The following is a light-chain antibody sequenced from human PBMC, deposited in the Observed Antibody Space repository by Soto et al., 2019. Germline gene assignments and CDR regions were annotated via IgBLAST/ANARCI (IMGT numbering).Light chain of an antibody. CDR1: QNVDTF. V-gene: IGKV3-11*01. Sequence: DIVLTQSPGTLSFSPGERASLSCRASQNVDTFLAWYQQKPGHSPRLLIYYASKRATGIPARFSGSGSGTNFTLTIISLKHVNFAVYDWHQRNNLPVTFGGGTKVDI. J-gene: IGKJ4*01. CDR3: HQRNNLPVT. CDR2: YAS.